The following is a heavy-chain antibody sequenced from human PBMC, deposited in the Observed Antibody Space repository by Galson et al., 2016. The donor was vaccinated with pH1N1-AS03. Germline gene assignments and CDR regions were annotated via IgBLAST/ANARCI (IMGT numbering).Heavy chain of an antibody. Sequence: SLRLSCAASGFTFSTYAMSWVRQAQGMGLEWVSSISASGGDTYYADSVKGRITISRDNSRNTVSLQMNSLRDDDTAVYYCVRRSPWATVGTYYFDYWGQGTLVTVSS. D-gene: IGHD4-23*01. J-gene: IGHJ4*02. CDR3: VRRSPWATVGTYYFDY. CDR2: ISASGGDT. CDR1: GFTFSTYA. V-gene: IGHV3-23*01.